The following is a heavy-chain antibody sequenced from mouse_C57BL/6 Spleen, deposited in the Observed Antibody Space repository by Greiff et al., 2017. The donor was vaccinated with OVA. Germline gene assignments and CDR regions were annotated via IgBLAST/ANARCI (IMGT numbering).Heavy chain of an antibody. V-gene: IGHV1-39*01. CDR1: GYSFTDYN. J-gene: IGHJ3*01. Sequence: VHVKQSGPELVKPGASVKISCKASGYSFTDYNMNWVKQSNGKSLEWIGVINPNYGTTSYNQKFKGKATLTVDQSSSTAYMQLNSLTSEDSAVYYCARDYYYGSSLAWFAYWGQGTLVTVSA. CDR2: INPNYGTT. D-gene: IGHD1-1*01. CDR3: ARDYYYGSSLAWFAY.